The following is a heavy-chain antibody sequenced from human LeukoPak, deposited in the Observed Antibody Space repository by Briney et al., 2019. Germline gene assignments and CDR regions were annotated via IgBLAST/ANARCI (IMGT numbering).Heavy chain of an antibody. J-gene: IGHJ4*02. Sequence: GGSLRLSCEASGYTFDDYARHWVRQAPGKGLEWVSGISWNSGSIGYADSVKGRFSISRDNGKNSLYLQMDSLTTEDTALYYCAKGHTYGLGESYLDFWGQGTLVSVSS. CDR2: ISWNSGSI. CDR1: GYTFDDYA. V-gene: IGHV3-9*01. CDR3: AKGHTYGLGESYLDF. D-gene: IGHD5-18*01.